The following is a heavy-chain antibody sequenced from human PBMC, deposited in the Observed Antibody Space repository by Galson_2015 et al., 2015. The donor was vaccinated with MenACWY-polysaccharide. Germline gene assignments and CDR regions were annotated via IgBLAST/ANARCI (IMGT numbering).Heavy chain of an antibody. CDR1: GYTFTGYY. Sequence: SVKVSCKASGYTFTGYYMHWVRQAPGQGLEWMGRINPNSGGTNYAQKFQGRVTMTRDTSTSTAYMELSSLRSEDTAVYYCARALPSSGWLDWGQGTLVTVSS. D-gene: IGHD6-19*01. CDR2: INPNSGGT. CDR3: ARALPSSGWLD. J-gene: IGHJ4*02. V-gene: IGHV1-2*06.